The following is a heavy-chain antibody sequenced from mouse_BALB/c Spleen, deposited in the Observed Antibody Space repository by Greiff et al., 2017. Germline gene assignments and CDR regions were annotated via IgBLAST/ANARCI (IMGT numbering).Heavy chain of an antibody. Sequence: VKVVESGAELAKPGASVKMSCKASGYTFTSYWMHWVKQRPGQGLEWIGYINPSTGYTEYNQKFKDKATLTADKSSSTAYMQLSSLTSEDSAVYYCARRGITTGAWFAYWGQGTLVTVSA. CDR3: ARRGITTGAWFAY. J-gene: IGHJ3*01. V-gene: IGHV1-7*01. CDR2: INPSTGYT. CDR1: GYTFTSYW. D-gene: IGHD2-4*01.